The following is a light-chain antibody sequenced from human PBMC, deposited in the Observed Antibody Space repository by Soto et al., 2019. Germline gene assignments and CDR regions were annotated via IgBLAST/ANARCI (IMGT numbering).Light chain of an antibody. J-gene: IGKJ1*01. CDR1: QSVRSN. Sequence: EKVMTQSPATLSVYPGERATLSCRASQSVRSNLAWYQQKPGQPPRLLIYDASTRATGIPARFSGSGSGTGFTLTISSLQSEDFAVYYCQQYNNWPRTFGQGTKVDIK. CDR3: QQYNNWPRT. V-gene: IGKV3-15*01. CDR2: DAS.